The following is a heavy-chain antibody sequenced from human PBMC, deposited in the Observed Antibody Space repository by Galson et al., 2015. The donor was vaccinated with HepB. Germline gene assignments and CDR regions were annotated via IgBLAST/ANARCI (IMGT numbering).Heavy chain of an antibody. D-gene: IGHD3-3*01. CDR1: GGTFSSSG. CDR2: IIPIFGAT. V-gene: IGHV1-69*13. CDR3: ATARVVIIETNWFDP. J-gene: IGHJ5*02. Sequence: SVKVSCKASGGTFSSSGINWVRQAPGQGLEWMGQIIPIFGATDYAQKFQGRVTITADESTSTAYMELNSLRSEDTAIYYCATARVVIIETNWFDPWGQGPLFTVAS.